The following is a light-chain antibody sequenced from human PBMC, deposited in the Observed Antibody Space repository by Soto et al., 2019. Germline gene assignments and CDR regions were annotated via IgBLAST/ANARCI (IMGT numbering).Light chain of an antibody. V-gene: IGLV3-9*01. CDR2: RDS. CDR3: QVWDSSTARV. Sequence: SYELTQPLSVSVALGQTARITCGGNNIGSKNVHWYQQKPGQAPVLVIYRDSTRPSAIPERFSGSNSGNTATLTISRAQAGDEADYYCQVWDSSTARVFGGGTKLTVL. J-gene: IGLJ3*02. CDR1: NIGSKN.